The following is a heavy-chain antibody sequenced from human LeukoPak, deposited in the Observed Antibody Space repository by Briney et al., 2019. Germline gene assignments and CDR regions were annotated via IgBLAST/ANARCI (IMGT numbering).Heavy chain of an antibody. CDR3: ARDYGRDGYNMGYFDY. Sequence: PGRSLRLSCAASGFSFSSYGMHWVRQAPGKGLEWVAVIWYDGSNKYYADSVKGRFTISRDNSQNTLYLQMNSLRAEDTAVYYCARDYGRDGYNMGYFDYWGQGTLVTVSS. CDR1: GFSFSSYG. V-gene: IGHV3-33*01. D-gene: IGHD5-24*01. J-gene: IGHJ4*02. CDR2: IWYDGSNK.